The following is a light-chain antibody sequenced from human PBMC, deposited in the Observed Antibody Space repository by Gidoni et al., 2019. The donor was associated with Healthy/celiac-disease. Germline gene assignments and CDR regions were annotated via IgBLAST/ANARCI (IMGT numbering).Light chain of an antibody. CDR2: DAS. J-gene: IGKJ2*01. V-gene: IGKV1-33*01. CDR3: QQYDNLPMYT. CDR1: QDISNY. Sequence: DIQMTQSPSSLSASVGDRVTITCQASQDISNYLNWYQQKPGKAPKLLIYDASNLETGVPSRFSGSGSGIDFTFTISSLQPEDIATYYCQQYDNLPMYTFGQGTKLEIK.